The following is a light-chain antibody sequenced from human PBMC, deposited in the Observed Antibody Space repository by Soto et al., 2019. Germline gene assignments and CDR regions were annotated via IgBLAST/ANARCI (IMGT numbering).Light chain of an antibody. CDR3: RQSSKCPPT. CDR2: DAA. Sequence: FTRTPAPVSMSSWARATLSSRASQSVSSYFAWYQQKPGQPPRLLIYDAANRATGIPARFSGSGSGTDFTLTISSLEPEDFAVYYCRQSSKCPPTLGRGTEVDI. CDR1: QSVSSY. V-gene: IGKV3-11*01. J-gene: IGKJ1*01.